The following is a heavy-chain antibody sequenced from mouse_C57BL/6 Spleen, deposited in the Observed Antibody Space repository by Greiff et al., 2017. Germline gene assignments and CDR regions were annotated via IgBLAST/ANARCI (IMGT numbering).Heavy chain of an antibody. D-gene: IGHD2-13*01. CDR3: ASGDNYVGY. CDR2: IDPEDGET. V-gene: IGHV14-2*01. Sequence: EVKLMESGAELVKPGASVKLSCTASGFNIKDYYMHWVKQRNEKGLEWIGRIDPEDGETKSDQHFQGKATLTADTSSNTAYLQLSSLTSEDSAVYYCASGDNYVGYWGQGTTLTVSS. CDR1: GFNIKDYY. J-gene: IGHJ2*01.